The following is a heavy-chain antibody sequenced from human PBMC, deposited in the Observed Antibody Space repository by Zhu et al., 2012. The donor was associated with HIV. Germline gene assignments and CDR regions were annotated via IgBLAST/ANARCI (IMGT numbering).Heavy chain of an antibody. Sequence: EVQLLESGGGLVQPGGSLRLSCAASGFTFSNYAMSWVRQAPGKGLEWVSVISGSGGSAYHADSVKGRFTISRDNSKNTLYLQMSSLRAEDTAVYYCAKGYGSGRLYYFDYVGPGNPGHRLL. J-gene: IGHJ4*02. V-gene: IGHV3-23*01. CDR2: ISGSGGSA. CDR3: AKGYGSGRLYYFDY. D-gene: IGHD3-10*01. CDR1: GFTFSNYA.